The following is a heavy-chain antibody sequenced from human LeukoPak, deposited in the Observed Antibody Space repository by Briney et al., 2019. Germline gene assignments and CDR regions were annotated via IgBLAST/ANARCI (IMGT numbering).Heavy chain of an antibody. CDR1: GDTISSYF. J-gene: IGHJ4*02. D-gene: IGHD5-12*01. CDR2: LYYSGRT. CDR3: ARDYSGYEFDY. V-gene: IGHV4-59*01. Sequence: SETLSLTCTVSGDTISSYFWCWIRQPPGKGLEWIGCLYYSGRTNYSPSLTSRVTLSADTSKNQFSLKLNSVTAADSAIYYCARDYSGYEFDYWGQGTLVTVSS.